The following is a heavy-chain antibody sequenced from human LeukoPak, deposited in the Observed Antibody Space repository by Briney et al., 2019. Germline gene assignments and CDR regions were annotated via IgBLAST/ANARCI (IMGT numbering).Heavy chain of an antibody. CDR1: VYTFTGDY. J-gene: IGHJ4*02. CDR3: ASSYRGYDYARPFDY. CDR2: INPNSGGT. Sequence: ASVKVSCKAPVYTFTGDYMHWVRQAPGQGLEWRGWINPNSGGTNYAQKFQGRVTMTRDTSISTAYMELSRLRSDDTAVYYCASSYRGYDYARPFDYWGQGTLVTVSS. D-gene: IGHD5-12*01. V-gene: IGHV1-2*02.